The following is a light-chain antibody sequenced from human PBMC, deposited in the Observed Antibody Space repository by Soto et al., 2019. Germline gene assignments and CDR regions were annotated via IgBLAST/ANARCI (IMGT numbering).Light chain of an antibody. Sequence: EIVLTQSPGTLSLSPGERATLSCRASQSVISNYLAWYQQKPGQAPRLLIYGASSRATGIPDRLSGSGSGTDFTLIISRLEPEDSAVYYCQQYGGSSWTFGQGTKLEIK. CDR1: QSVISNY. J-gene: IGKJ1*01. V-gene: IGKV3-20*01. CDR2: GAS. CDR3: QQYGGSSWT.